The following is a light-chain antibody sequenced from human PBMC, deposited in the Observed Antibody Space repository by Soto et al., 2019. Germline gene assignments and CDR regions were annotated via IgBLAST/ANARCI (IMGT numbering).Light chain of an antibody. V-gene: IGKV3D-15*01. Sequence: TQSPGTLSVSTEERATLSCRASQSVDRNLASYHQKPGQAPRLLIYGASTRPTGIPGRFSASSSGTEFSLTISSLQSEDFAGYYCQQSDSRPLTFGGRTKLDI. CDR3: QQSDSRPLT. CDR1: QSVDRN. CDR2: GAS. J-gene: IGKJ4*01.